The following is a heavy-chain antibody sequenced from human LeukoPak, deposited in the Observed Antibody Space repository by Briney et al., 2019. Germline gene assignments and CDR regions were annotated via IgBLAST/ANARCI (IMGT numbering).Heavy chain of an antibody. CDR2: IYYSGST. V-gene: IGHV4-59*08. CDR1: GXSISSYY. J-gene: IGHJ4*02. CDR3: ARQIIRGQYLVHFDY. Sequence: PSETLSLTCTVSGXSISSYYWSWIRQPPGKGLEWIGYIYYSGSTNYNPSLKSRVTISVDTSKNQFSLKLSSVTAADTAVYYCARQIIRGQYLVHFDYWSQGTLVTVSS. D-gene: IGHD6-13*01.